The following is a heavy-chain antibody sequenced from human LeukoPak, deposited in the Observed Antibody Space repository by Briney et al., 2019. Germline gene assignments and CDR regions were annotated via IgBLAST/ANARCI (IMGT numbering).Heavy chain of an antibody. D-gene: IGHD3-9*01. CDR1: GYTFTSHG. J-gene: IGHJ3*02. V-gene: IGHV1-18*01. Sequence: ASVKVSCKASGYTFTSHGISWVRQAPGQGLEWVGWISAYNGNTNYAQKLQGRVTMTTDTSTSTAYVELRSLRSDDTAVYYCARDPYYDILTGALGAFDIWGQGTMVTVSS. CDR3: ARDPYYDILTGALGAFDI. CDR2: ISAYNGNT.